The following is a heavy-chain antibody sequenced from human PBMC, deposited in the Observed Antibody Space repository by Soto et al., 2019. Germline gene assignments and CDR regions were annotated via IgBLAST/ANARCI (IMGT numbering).Heavy chain of an antibody. V-gene: IGHV1-69*04. CDR1: GGTFSSYT. CDR2: IIPILGIA. CDR3: AREFCVTPPGYFDL. J-gene: IGHJ2*01. Sequence: SVKVSCKASGGTFSSYTISWVRQAPGQGLEWMGRIIPILGIANYAQKFQGRVTITADKSTSTAYMELSSLRSEDTAVYYCAREFCVTPPGYFDLWGRGTLVTVSS. D-gene: IGHD2-21*02.